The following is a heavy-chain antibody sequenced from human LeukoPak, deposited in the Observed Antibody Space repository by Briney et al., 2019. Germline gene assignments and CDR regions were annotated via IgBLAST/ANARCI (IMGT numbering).Heavy chain of an antibody. V-gene: IGHV3-33*01. CDR2: IWYDGSNE. CDR1: GFTFSSYG. D-gene: IGHD5-24*01. Sequence: GRSLRLSCAASGFTFSSYGMDWVRQAPGKGLEWVAVIWYDGSNEYYADSVKGRFTISRDNSKNTLYLQMNSLRAEDTAVYYCARDRGLHARGPIDYWGQGTLVTVSS. CDR3: ARDRGLHARGPIDY. J-gene: IGHJ4*02.